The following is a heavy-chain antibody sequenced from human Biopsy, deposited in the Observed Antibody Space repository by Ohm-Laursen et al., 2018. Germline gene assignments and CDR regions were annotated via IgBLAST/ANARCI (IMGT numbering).Heavy chain of an antibody. CDR3: ANEVHGRDY. Sequence: SETLSLTCSVFGKTFSDYHWSWIRQPPGKGLEWIGQINQAGTTNYNPSLKSRVSISADASKYEFSLRLTTVTAPDTALSLRANEVHGRDYWGLGAQVTVSS. V-gene: IGHV4-34*08. D-gene: IGHD4/OR15-4a*01. J-gene: IGHJ4*02. CDR2: INQAGTT. CDR1: GKTFSDYH.